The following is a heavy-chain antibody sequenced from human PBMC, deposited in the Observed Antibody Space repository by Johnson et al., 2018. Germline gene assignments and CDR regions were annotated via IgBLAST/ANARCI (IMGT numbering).Heavy chain of an antibody. CDR1: GSTFTSYD. CDR3: ARAYYSDSSPVKH. V-gene: IGHV1-8*01. Sequence: QVQLVQSGAEVKKAGASVEVSCKASGSTFTSYDINWVRQATGQGLEWMGWMNPNSGNTAHAQKFHGRVTMTRNTSISTAYMELSSLRSEDTAVYYGARAYYSDSSPVKHWGQGTLVTVSS. D-gene: IGHD3-22*01. J-gene: IGHJ1*01. CDR2: MNPNSGNT.